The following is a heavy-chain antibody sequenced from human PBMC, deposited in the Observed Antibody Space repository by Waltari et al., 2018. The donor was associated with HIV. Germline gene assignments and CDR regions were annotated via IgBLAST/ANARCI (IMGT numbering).Heavy chain of an antibody. J-gene: IGHJ6*02. D-gene: IGHD5-18*01. Sequence: QVQLVQSGAEVKKVGASVKVSCKASGYTFSDYYIHWVRQAPGQGLEWMGWINPNSGGTTYAQKCQCWVTMTRDPSVSTAYMELSRLRSDDTAVYYCARDAEVLGYSYRNYYYYYGMDAWGQGTTVTVSS. CDR2: INPNSGGT. V-gene: IGHV1-2*04. CDR3: ARDAEVLGYSYRNYYYYYGMDA. CDR1: GYTFSDYY.